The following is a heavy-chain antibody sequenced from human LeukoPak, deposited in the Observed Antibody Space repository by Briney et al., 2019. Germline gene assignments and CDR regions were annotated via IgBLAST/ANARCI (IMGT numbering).Heavy chain of an antibody. CDR2: IYSGGST. CDR3: ASPAQDSSGYYDPPDY. Sequence: GGSLRLSCAASGFTVSSNYMSWVRQAPGKGLEWVSVIYSGGSTYYADSVKGRFTISRDNSKSTLYLQMNSLRAEDTAVYYCASPAQDSSGYYDPPDYWGQGTLVTVSS. V-gene: IGHV3-66*01. J-gene: IGHJ4*02. D-gene: IGHD3-22*01. CDR1: GFTVSSNY.